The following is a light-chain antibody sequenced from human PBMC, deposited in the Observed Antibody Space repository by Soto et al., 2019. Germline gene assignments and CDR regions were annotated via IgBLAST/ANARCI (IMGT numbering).Light chain of an antibody. Sequence: EMVLTQSPGTLSLSPGERATLSCRASQSVSSLAWYQQKPGQAPNLLLYVLSRMATGVPDRFGGSGSGTDFTLPIRRLEPEDFALYYWQLYGTSPRLTFGGGNKVEIK. V-gene: IGKV3-20*01. CDR2: VLS. CDR1: QSVSS. J-gene: IGKJ4*01. CDR3: QLYGTSPRLT.